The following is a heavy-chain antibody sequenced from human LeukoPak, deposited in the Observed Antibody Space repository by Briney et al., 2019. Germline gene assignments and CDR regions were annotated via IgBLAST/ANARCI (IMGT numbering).Heavy chain of an antibody. CDR2: INGDGSST. J-gene: IGHJ4*02. D-gene: IGHD6-19*01. CDR3: VRGYSSGYRLDY. CDR1: GFTFSSYW. Sequence: GGSLRLSCAASGFTFSSYWMHWVRQAPVKGLVWVSRINGDGSSTDYADSEKGRFTISRDNAKNTVYLQMNSLKAEDTAVYYCVRGYSSGYRLDYWGQGTLVTVSS. V-gene: IGHV3-74*01.